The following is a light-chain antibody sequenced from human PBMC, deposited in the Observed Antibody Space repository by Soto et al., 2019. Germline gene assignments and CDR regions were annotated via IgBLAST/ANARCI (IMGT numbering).Light chain of an antibody. Sequence: DIPMTQSPSTLSASVGDRVTIPCRASQSISSWLAWYQQKPGKAPKLLIYDASSLESGVPSRFSGSGSGTEFTLTISSLQPDDFATYYCQQYNSYPITFGQGTRLEIK. CDR3: QQYNSYPIT. CDR1: QSISSW. J-gene: IGKJ5*01. V-gene: IGKV1-5*01. CDR2: DAS.